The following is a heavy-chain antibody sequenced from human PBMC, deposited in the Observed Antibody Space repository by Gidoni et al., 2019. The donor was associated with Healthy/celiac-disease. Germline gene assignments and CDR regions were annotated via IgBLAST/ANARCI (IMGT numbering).Heavy chain of an antibody. J-gene: IGHJ6*02. V-gene: IGHV1-69*06. CDR3: ARGTIFGVVIKDYYYYYGMDV. D-gene: IGHD3-3*01. Sequence: QVQLVQSGAEVKKPGSSVKVSCKASGGTFSSYAISWVRQAPGQGLEWMGGIIPIFGTANYAQKFQGRVTITADKSTSTAYIELSSLISYDTAVYYCARGTIFGVVIKDYYYYYGMDVWGQGTTVTVSS. CDR1: GGTFSSYA. CDR2: IIPIFGTA.